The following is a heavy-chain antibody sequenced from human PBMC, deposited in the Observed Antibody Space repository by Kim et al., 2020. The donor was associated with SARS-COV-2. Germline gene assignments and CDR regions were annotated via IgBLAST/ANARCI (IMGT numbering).Heavy chain of an antibody. J-gene: IGHJ4*02. Sequence: SETLSLTCTVSGGSMRSYYWNWIRQVPGKGLEWIGYIFYSGATNYNPSFKSRVTMSVDMSDNQFSLRLTSVTAADTAVYYCATYSGLMAGGRLFQYWGQGILVTVSS. V-gene: IGHV4-59*13. CDR3: ATYSGLMAGGRLFQY. CDR2: IFYSGAT. D-gene: IGHD2-8*01. CDR1: GGSMRSYY.